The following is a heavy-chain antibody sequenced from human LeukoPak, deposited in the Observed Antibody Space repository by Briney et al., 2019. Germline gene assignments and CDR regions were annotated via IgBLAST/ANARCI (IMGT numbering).Heavy chain of an antibody. CDR3: ARTRDIVATIPYFDY. V-gene: IGHV1-2*02. Sequence: GASVKVSCKASGYTFTGYYMHWVRQAPGQGLEWMGWINPNSGGTSYAQKFQGRVTMTRDTSISTAYLELSRLRSDDTAVYYCARTRDIVATIPYFDYWGQGTLVTVSS. J-gene: IGHJ4*02. CDR2: INPNSGGT. CDR1: GYTFTGYY. D-gene: IGHD5-12*01.